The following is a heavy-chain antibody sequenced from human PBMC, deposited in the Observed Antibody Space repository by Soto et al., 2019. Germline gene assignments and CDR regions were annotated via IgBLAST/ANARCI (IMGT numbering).Heavy chain of an antibody. Sequence: PSETLSLTCAVYGGSFSGYYWSWIRQPPGKGLEWIGEINHSGSTNYNPSLKSRVTISVDTSKNQFSLKLSSVTAADTAVYYCARASNKRGKSYGPDYWGQGTLVTVSS. V-gene: IGHV4-34*01. D-gene: IGHD5-18*01. CDR1: GGSFSGYY. CDR2: INHSGST. J-gene: IGHJ4*02. CDR3: ARASNKRGKSYGPDY.